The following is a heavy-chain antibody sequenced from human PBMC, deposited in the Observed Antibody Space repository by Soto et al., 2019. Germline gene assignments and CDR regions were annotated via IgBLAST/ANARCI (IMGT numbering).Heavy chain of an antibody. CDR3: ARTRLRQYYYGTDV. D-gene: IGHD3-10*01. CDR1: GYSFANYW. Sequence: PGESMKISCQGSGYSFANYWIAWVRQMRGKCLEWVGVIYPGDSDTRYSPSFRGQVTISADKSISHVYLQWSSLKASDTAMYYCARTRLRQYYYGTDVWGQGTTVTASS. CDR2: IYPGDSDT. J-gene: IGHJ6*02. V-gene: IGHV5-51*01.